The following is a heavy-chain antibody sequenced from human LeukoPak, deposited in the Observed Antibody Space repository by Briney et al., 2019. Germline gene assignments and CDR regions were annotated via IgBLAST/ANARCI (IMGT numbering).Heavy chain of an antibody. V-gene: IGHV4-34*01. CDR1: GGSFRGYY. J-gene: IGHJ4*02. Sequence: PWETLSLTCAVYGGSFRGYYGRWIREPPGKGREWIGEFNHIENTNYKPSLKSRVTITVDTSKNQFSLKLSSVTAADTAVYYCASGLEDYDFWSGYLHWGQGTLVTVSS. CDR3: ASGLEDYDFWSGYLH. D-gene: IGHD3-3*01. CDR2: FNHIENT.